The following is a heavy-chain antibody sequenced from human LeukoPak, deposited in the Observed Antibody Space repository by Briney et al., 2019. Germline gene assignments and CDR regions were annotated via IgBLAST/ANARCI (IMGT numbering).Heavy chain of an antibody. CDR2: IYYSGTT. CDR3: ARQWRELLGCWFDP. Sequence: SETLSLTCTVSGGSISSSTNYWGWIRQPPGKGLEWIGSIYYSGTTYFDPSLKSRVTISVDTSKNQFSLKLSSVTAADTAVYYCARQWRELLGCWFDPWGQGTLATVSS. J-gene: IGHJ5*02. D-gene: IGHD1-26*01. V-gene: IGHV4-39*01. CDR1: GGSISSSTNY.